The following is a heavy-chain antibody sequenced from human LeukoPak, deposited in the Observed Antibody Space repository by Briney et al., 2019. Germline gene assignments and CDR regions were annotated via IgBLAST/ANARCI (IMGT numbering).Heavy chain of an antibody. Sequence: SETLSLTCTVSGGSISSSSYYWGWIRQPPGKGLEWIGSIYSSGSTYYNPSLKSRVTISVDTSKNQFSLKLSSVTAADTAVYYCARLTRSPGFDYWGQGTLVTVSS. J-gene: IGHJ4*02. CDR2: IYSSGST. CDR3: ARLTRSPGFDY. V-gene: IGHV4-39*01. D-gene: IGHD3-10*01. CDR1: GGSISSSSYY.